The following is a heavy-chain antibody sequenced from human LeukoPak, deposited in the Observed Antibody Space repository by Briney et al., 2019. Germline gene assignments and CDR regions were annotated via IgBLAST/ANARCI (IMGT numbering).Heavy chain of an antibody. CDR2: ISSSGGST. V-gene: IGHV3-23*01. D-gene: IGHD4-17*01. CDR3: ARDGGYGDFSYYFDY. J-gene: IGHJ4*02. Sequence: GGSLRLSCAASGFTFDSYAVSWVRHAPGKGLEWVSTISSSGGSTYSADSVKGRFTISRDNSKNTLYLQMNSLRAEDTAVYYCARDGGYGDFSYYFDYWGQGTLVTVSS. CDR1: GFTFDSYA.